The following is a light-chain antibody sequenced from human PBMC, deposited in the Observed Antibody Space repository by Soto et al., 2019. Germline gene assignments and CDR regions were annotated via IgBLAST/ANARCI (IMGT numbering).Light chain of an antibody. CDR3: QQRSNWPPGIT. Sequence: DIVLTQSPATLSLSPGERATLSCRASQSVSSNLAWYQQKPGQAPRLLIYGASTRATGIPDRFSGSGSGTDFTLTISSLEPEDFAVYYCQQRSNWPPGITFGGGTKVDIK. J-gene: IGKJ4*01. V-gene: IGKV3-11*01. CDR2: GAS. CDR1: QSVSSN.